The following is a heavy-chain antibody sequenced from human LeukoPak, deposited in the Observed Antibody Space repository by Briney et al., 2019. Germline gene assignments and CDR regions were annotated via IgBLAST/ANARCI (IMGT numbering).Heavy chain of an antibody. CDR3: AKDRRSKVRFLEWFPLDY. Sequence: GGSLRPSCAASGFTFSSYGMHWVRQAPGKGLEWVAFIRYDGSNKYYADSVKGRFTISRDNSKNTLYLQMNSLRAEDTAVYYCAKDRRSKVRFLEWFPLDYWGQGTLVTVSS. J-gene: IGHJ4*02. D-gene: IGHD3-3*01. CDR1: GFTFSSYG. CDR2: IRYDGSNK. V-gene: IGHV3-30*02.